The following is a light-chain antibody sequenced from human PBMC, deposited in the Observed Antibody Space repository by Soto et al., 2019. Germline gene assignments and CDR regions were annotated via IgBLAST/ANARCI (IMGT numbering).Light chain of an antibody. CDR1: SSDVGGYNY. V-gene: IGLV2-14*01. J-gene: IGLJ1*01. CDR2: EVT. CDR3: SSYTSRSTLV. Sequence: QSALTQPACVSGSPGQSITIPCTGTSSDVGGYNYVSWYQQHPGKAPKLMIYEVTNRPSGVSNRFSGSKSGNTASLTISGLQAEDEADYYCSSYTSRSTLVFGTGTKVTVL.